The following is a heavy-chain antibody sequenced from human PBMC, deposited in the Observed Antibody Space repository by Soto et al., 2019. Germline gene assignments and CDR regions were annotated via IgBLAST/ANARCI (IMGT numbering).Heavy chain of an antibody. CDR2: ISYDGSNK. Sequence: QVQLVESGGGVVQPGRSLRLSCAASGFTFSSYAMHWVRQAPGKGLEWVAVISYDGSNKYYADSVKGRFTISRDNSKNTLYLQMNSLRVEDTAVYYCARDSDRGYSYGYSDYWGQGTLVTVSS. V-gene: IGHV3-30-3*01. J-gene: IGHJ4*02. D-gene: IGHD5-18*01. CDR3: ARDSDRGYSYGYSDY. CDR1: GFTFSSYA.